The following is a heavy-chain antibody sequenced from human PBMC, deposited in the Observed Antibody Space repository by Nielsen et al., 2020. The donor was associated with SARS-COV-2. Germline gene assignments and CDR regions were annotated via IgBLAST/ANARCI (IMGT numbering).Heavy chain of an antibody. V-gene: IGHV3-15*01. J-gene: IGHJ6*02. D-gene: IGHD3-3*01. CDR2: IKSKTDGGTT. Sequence: VRQAPGKGLEWVGRIKSKTDGGTTDYAAPVKGRFTISRDDSKNTLYLQMSSLKTEDTAVYYCTTDYIPSPYYDFWSGYFPYYYGMDVWGQGTTVTVSS. CDR3: TTDYIPSPYYDFWSGYFPYYYGMDV.